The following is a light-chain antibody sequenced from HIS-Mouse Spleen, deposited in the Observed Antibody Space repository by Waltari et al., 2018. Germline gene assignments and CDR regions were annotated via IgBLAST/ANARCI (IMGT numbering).Light chain of an antibody. CDR2: EGS. CDR1: SSDVGSYNL. CDR3: CSYAGSSTWV. V-gene: IGLV2-23*01. J-gene: IGLJ3*02. Sequence: QSALTQPASVSGSPGQSITISCTGTSSDVGSYNLVSWYQQHPGKAPKLIMYEGSKRPSGVSHRFSGSKSGNTASLTISGLQAEDEADYYCCSYAGSSTWVFGGGTKLTVL.